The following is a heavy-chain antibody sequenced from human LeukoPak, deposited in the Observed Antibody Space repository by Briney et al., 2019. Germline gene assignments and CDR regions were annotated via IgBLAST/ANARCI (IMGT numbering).Heavy chain of an antibody. Sequence: SETLSLTCTVSGGSISSYYWSWIRQPAGKGLEWIGRIYTSGSTNYNPSLKSRVTMSVDTSKNQFSLKLSSVTAADTAVYYCARSYYYYDSRGIDYWGQGTLVTVSS. CDR3: ARSYYYYDSRGIDY. V-gene: IGHV4-4*07. J-gene: IGHJ4*02. CDR1: GGSISSYY. CDR2: IYTSGST. D-gene: IGHD3-22*01.